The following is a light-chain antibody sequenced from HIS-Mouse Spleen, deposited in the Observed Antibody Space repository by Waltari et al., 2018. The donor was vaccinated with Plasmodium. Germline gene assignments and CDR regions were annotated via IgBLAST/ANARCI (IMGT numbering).Light chain of an antibody. Sequence: SYELTQPPSVSVSPGQTARITCSGDASPKKYAYWYQQKSGQAPVLVIYEDSKRPSGSPGRFSGSSSGTMATLTISGAQVEDEADYYCYSTDSSGNHRVFGGGTKLTVL. V-gene: IGLV3-10*01. CDR3: YSTDSSGNHRV. CDR2: EDS. J-gene: IGLJ3*02. CDR1: ASPKKY.